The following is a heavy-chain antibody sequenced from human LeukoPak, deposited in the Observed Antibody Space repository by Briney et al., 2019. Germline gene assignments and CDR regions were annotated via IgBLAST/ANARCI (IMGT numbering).Heavy chain of an antibody. CDR3: ATIPPYYDSSGPPSPESA. J-gene: IGHJ4*02. Sequence: GASVKVSCKASGYTFTSYGISWVRQAPGQGLEWMGWISAYNGNTNYAQKLQGRVTMTTDTSTSTAYMELRSLRSDDTAVYYCATIPPYYDSSGPPSPESAWGQGTLVTVSS. CDR2: ISAYNGNT. CDR1: GYTFTSYG. V-gene: IGHV1-18*01. D-gene: IGHD3-22*01.